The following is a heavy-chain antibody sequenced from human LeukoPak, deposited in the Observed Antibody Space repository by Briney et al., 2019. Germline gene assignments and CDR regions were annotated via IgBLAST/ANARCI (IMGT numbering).Heavy chain of an antibody. CDR3: ARVAAYCGGDCYQNDAFDI. CDR1: GGSISTSDYY. V-gene: IGHV4-39*01. D-gene: IGHD2-21*02. J-gene: IGHJ3*02. Sequence: SDTLSLTCTVSGGSISTSDYYWDWIRQPPGKGLEWIGSISYGGSTYYNPSLKSRVTISVDTSKNQFSLRLSSVTAADTAVYYCARVAAYCGGDCYQNDAFDIWGQGTMVTPSS. CDR2: ISYGGST.